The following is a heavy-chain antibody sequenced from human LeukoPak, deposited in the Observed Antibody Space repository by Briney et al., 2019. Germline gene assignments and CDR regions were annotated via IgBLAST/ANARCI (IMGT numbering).Heavy chain of an antibody. CDR3: ARDLFDY. Sequence: PGGSLRLSCVASGFTFSSYWMNWVRQAPGKGLEWVANINQDGSEKYYLDSVKGRFTISSDNAKNSLFLQMNSLRAEDTAVYYCARDLFDYWGQGTLVTVSS. CDR2: INQDGSEK. V-gene: IGHV3-7*01. J-gene: IGHJ4*02. CDR1: GFTFSSYW.